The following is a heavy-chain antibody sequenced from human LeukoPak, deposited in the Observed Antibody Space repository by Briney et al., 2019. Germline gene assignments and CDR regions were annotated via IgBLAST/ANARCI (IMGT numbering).Heavy chain of an antibody. CDR3: ARGGGIAVAGSVDY. CDR1: GGSFSGYY. D-gene: IGHD6-19*01. V-gene: IGHV4-34*01. Sequence: SETLSLTCAVYGGSFSGYYWSWIRQPPGEGLEWIGEINHSGSTNYNPSLKSRVTISVDTSKNQFSLKLSSVTAADTAVYYCARGGGIAVAGSVDYWGQGTLVTVSS. CDR2: INHSGST. J-gene: IGHJ4*02.